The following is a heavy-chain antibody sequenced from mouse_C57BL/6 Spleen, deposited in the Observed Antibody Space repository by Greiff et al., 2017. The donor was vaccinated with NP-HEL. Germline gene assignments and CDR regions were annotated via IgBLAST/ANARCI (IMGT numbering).Heavy chain of an antibody. V-gene: IGHV1-66*01. CDR1: GYSFTSYY. D-gene: IGHD2-4*01. Sequence: VKLMESGPELVKPGASVKISCKASGYSFTSYYIHWVKQRPGQGLEWIGWIYPGSGNTKYNEKFKGKATLTADTSSSTAYMQLSSLTSEDSAVYYCARDDYDRYFDVWGTGTTVTVSS. CDR3: ARDDYDRYFDV. CDR2: IYPGSGNT. J-gene: IGHJ1*03.